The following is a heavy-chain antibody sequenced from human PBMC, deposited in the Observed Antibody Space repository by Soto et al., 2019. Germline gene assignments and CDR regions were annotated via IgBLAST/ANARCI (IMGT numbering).Heavy chain of an antibody. Sequence: GESLKISCKGSGYSFTSYWISWVRQMPGKGLEWMGRIDPSDSYTNYSPSFQGHVTISADKSISTAYLQWSSLKASDTAMYYCARHRYYYDSSGYPTLGDFDYWGQGTLVTVSS. CDR3: ARHRYYYDSSGYPTLGDFDY. CDR1: GYSFTSYW. J-gene: IGHJ4*02. V-gene: IGHV5-10-1*01. CDR2: IDPSDSYT. D-gene: IGHD3-22*01.